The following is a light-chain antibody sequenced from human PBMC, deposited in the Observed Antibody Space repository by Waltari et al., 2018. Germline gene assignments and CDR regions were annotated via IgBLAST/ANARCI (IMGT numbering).Light chain of an antibody. CDR3: CSYAGSYAWV. J-gene: IGLJ3*02. Sequence: QSALTPPRSVSGSPGQSVTISCTGTSSDIGGYNYFSWYQQHPGKAPKLMIYDVSARPTGVPDRFYGSKSGNTASLTISGLQAEDEADYYCCSYAGSYAWVFGGGTKVTVL. CDR1: SSDIGGYNY. CDR2: DVS. V-gene: IGLV2-11*01.